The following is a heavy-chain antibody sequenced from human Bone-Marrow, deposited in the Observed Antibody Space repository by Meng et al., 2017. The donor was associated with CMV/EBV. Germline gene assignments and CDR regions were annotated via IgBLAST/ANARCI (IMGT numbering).Heavy chain of an antibody. CDR1: GFTFSSYG. Sequence: GESLKISCAASGFTFSSYGMHWVRQAPGKGLEWVAVIWYDGSNKYYADSVKGRFTISRDNSKNTLYLQMNSLRAEDTAVYYCAKMVAYFDWSAGMDVWGQGTTVTASS. V-gene: IGHV3-33*06. J-gene: IGHJ6*02. CDR3: AKMVAYFDWSAGMDV. D-gene: IGHD3-9*01. CDR2: IWYDGSNK.